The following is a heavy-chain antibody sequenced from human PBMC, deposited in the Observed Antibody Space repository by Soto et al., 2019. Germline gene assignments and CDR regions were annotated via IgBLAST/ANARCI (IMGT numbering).Heavy chain of an antibody. J-gene: IGHJ4*02. V-gene: IGHV3-23*01. CDR1: GFTFSSYA. CDR3: AKMTTRLFDY. D-gene: IGHD4-17*01. CDR2: ISGSGLST. Sequence: PGGSLRLSCAASGFTFSSYAMSWVRQAPGKGLEWVSGISGSGLSTNYADSVKGRFTISRDNSKNTLYLQMNSLRAEDTAVYYCAKMTTRLFDYWGQGTLVTVSS.